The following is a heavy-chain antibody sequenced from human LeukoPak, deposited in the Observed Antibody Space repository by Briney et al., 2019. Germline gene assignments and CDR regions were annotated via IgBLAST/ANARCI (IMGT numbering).Heavy chain of an antibody. Sequence: GESLRLSCAASGFTFSRYWIHWVRQAPGKGLEWVSRINPDGSTTTYADSVKGRFTISRDNAKNTVSLQMNSLRAEDTAIYFCARVPPPFTMYYMDVWGKGTPVIVSS. CDR1: GFTFSRYW. D-gene: IGHD5-24*01. J-gene: IGHJ6*03. CDR3: ARVPPPFTMYYMDV. V-gene: IGHV3-74*01. CDR2: INPDGSTT.